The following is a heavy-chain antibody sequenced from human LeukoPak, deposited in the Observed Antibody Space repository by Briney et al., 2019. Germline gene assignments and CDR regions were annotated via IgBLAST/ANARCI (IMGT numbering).Heavy chain of an antibody. D-gene: IGHD2-2*01. CDR1: GFTVSSNY. Sequence: GGSLRLSCAASGFTVSSNYMSWVRQAPGKGLEWVSIIYSGGSTYSADSVKGRFTISRDNSKNTLYLQMNSLRAEDTAVYYCARDRRDCSSTSCYVGMDVWGQGTTVTVSS. J-gene: IGHJ6*02. CDR2: IYSGGST. V-gene: IGHV3-66*01. CDR3: ARDRRDCSSTSCYVGMDV.